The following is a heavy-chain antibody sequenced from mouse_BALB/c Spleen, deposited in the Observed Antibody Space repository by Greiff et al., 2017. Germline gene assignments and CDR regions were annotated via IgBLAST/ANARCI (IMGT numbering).Heavy chain of an antibody. J-gene: IGHJ1*01. CDR2: IWAGGST. V-gene: IGHV2-9*02. CDR1: GFSLTSYG. CDR3: ARDRRRYDGGYWYFDV. Sequence: VKLLESGPGLVAPSQSLSITCTVSGFSLTSYGVHWVRQPPGKGLEWLGVIWAGGSTNYNSALMSRLSISKDNSKGQVFLKMNSLQTDDTAMYSCARDRRRYDGGYWYFDVWGAGTTVTVSS. D-gene: IGHD2-14*01.